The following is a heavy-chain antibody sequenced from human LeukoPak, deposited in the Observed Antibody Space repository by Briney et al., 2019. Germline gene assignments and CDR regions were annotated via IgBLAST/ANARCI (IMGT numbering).Heavy chain of an antibody. D-gene: IGHD2-2*01. J-gene: IGHJ4*02. Sequence: GGSLRLSCAASGFTFSSYSMNWVRQAPGKGLEWVSSISSSSSYIYYADSVKGRFTISRDNAKNSLYLQMNSLRAEDTAVYYCARERETSSTSCYGVWGQGTLVTVSP. CDR3: ARERETSSTSCYGV. CDR2: ISSSSSYI. V-gene: IGHV3-21*01. CDR1: GFTFSSYS.